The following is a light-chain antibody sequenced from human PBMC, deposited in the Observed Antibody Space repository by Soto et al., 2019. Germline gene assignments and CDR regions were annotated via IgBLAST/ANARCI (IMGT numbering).Light chain of an antibody. J-gene: IGKJ5*01. V-gene: IGKV1-5*03. CDR1: QSISDW. CDR3: QQYNSYCS. CDR2: KAS. Sequence: DIQMTQSPSTLSASVGDRVTITCRASQSISDWLAWYQQKPGKVPKLLIYKASNLESGVPSRFGGSGSGTEFTLTISSLQPDDFATYYCQQYNSYCSFGGGTRLEIK.